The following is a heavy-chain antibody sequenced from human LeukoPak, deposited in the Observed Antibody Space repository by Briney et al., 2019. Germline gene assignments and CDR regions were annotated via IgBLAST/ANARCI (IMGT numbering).Heavy chain of an antibody. CDR2: ISSSSSYI. CDR1: GFTFSSYS. D-gene: IGHD2-2*01. CDR3: ARGDREECSSTSCYPHYYYYGMDV. V-gene: IGHV3-21*01. Sequence: GGSLRLSCAASGFTFSSYSMNWVRQAPGKGLEWVSSISSSSSYIYYADSVKGRFTISRDNAKNSLYLQMNSLRDEDTAVYYCARGDREECSSTSCYPHYYYYGMDVWGQGTTVTVSS. J-gene: IGHJ6*02.